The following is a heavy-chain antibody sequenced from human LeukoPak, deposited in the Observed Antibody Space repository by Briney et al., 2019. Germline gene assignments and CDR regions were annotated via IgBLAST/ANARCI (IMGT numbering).Heavy chain of an antibody. V-gene: IGHV4-34*01. CDR3: ARASRTAANRAYYFDY. CDR1: GGSFSGYY. J-gene: IGHJ4*02. D-gene: IGHD6-13*01. CDR2: INHSGST. Sequence: SETLSLTCAVYGGSFSGYYWSWIRQPPGKGLEWIGEINHSGSTNYNPSLKSRVTISVDTSKNQFSLKLSSVTAADTAVYYCARASRTAANRAYYFDYWSQGTLVTVSS.